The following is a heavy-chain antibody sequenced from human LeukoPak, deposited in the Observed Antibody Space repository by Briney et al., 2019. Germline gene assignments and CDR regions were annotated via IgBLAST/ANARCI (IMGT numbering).Heavy chain of an antibody. J-gene: IGHJ4*02. Sequence: SETLSLTCTVSGGSISSGGYYWSWIRQHPGKGLEWIGNTYYSRSTSSNPSIKSRLTISVDTYKNQFSLKLSSMTAADTADYYCARDLYGGGYFDYWGQGTLVTVSS. V-gene: IGHV4-31*03. D-gene: IGHD3-10*01. CDR2: TYYSRST. CDR1: GGSISSGGYY. CDR3: ARDLYGGGYFDY.